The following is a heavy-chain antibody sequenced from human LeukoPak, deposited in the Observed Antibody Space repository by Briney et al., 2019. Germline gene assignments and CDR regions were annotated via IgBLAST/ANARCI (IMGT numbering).Heavy chain of an antibody. J-gene: IGHJ4*02. D-gene: IGHD3-3*01. Sequence: ASVKVSCKASGYTFTGYYMHWVRQAPGQGLEWMGWINPNSGGTNYAQKFQGRVTMTRETSISTAYMDLRRLTSDDTAVYYCASSRFLEWLYVLDYWGQGTLVTVSS. CDR2: INPNSGGT. CDR3: ASSRFLEWLYVLDY. V-gene: IGHV1-2*02. CDR1: GYTFTGYY.